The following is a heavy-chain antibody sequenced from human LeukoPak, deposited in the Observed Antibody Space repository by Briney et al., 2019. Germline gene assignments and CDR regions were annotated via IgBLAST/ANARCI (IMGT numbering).Heavy chain of an antibody. CDR2: VNTNTGNP. J-gene: IGHJ4*02. Sequence: ASVKVSCKPSGYTFTDYSINWVRQAPGQGLEYMGWVNTNTGNPTYAQGFTGRFVFSSDSSVSTAYLQITSLKADDSAIYFCASCNDSSGYFAYWGQGTLVTVSS. V-gene: IGHV7-4-1*02. D-gene: IGHD3-22*01. CDR3: ASCNDSSGYFAY. CDR1: GYTFTDYS.